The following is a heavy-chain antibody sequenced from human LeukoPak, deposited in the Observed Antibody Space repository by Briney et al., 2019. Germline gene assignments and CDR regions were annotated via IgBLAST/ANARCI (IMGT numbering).Heavy chain of an antibody. D-gene: IGHD3-9*01. CDR2: ISYDGSNK. V-gene: IGHV3-30*18. CDR3: EKAAYDILTGFPMDV. CDR1: GFTFSSYG. J-gene: IGHJ6*02. Sequence: PWGSLRLSCADSGFTFSSYGMHWVRQAPGKGLEWVAVISYDGSNKYYADSVKGRFTISRDNSKNTLYLQMNSLRAEDTVLYFWEKAAYDILTGFPMDVWGQGTTVTVSS.